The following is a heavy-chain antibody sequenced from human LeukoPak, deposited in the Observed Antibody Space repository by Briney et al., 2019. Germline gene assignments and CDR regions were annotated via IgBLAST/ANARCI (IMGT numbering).Heavy chain of an antibody. CDR2: IWANGNDE. V-gene: IGHV3-33*01. D-gene: IGHD1-26*01. Sequence: GGSLRLSCAASAFTFSYYGMHWVRQAPGKGLEWVAVIWANGNDEYYADSVKGRFAISRDNSKNTLYLQMNSLRAEDTAVYYCARDGMMEWELDFDYWGQGTLVTVSS. J-gene: IGHJ4*02. CDR3: ARDGMMEWELDFDY. CDR1: AFTFSYYG.